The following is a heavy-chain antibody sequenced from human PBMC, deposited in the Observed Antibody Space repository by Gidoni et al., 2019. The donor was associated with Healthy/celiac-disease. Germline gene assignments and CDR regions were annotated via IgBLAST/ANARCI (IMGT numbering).Heavy chain of an antibody. J-gene: IGHJ6*02. CDR1: GFTVSSTS. CDR2: IYSGGST. V-gene: IGHV3-53*04. D-gene: IGHD5-18*01. Sequence: EVQLVESGGGLVQPGGSLRLSCAASGFTVSSTSMSWVRNATGKGLERVSVIYSGGSTYYADSVKGRFTISRHNSKNTLYLQMNSLRAEDTAVYYCASVDTADFYGMDVWGQGTTVTVSS. CDR3: ASVDTADFYGMDV.